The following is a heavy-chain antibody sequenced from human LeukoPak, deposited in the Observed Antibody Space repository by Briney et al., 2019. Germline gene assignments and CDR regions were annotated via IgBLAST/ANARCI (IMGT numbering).Heavy chain of an antibody. D-gene: IGHD3-16*01. J-gene: IGHJ4*02. CDR2: INPNSGGT. CDR1: GYTFSGYY. CDR3: ARDKKINTWLYGGCDS. V-gene: IGHV1-2*02. Sequence: GASVKVSCKASGYTFSGYYLHWVRQAPGQGLEWMGRINPNSGGTKSADSFQGRVTMTRDTSISTAYVELSRLRPDDTAIYYCARDKKINTWLYGGCDSWGQGTLVTVSS.